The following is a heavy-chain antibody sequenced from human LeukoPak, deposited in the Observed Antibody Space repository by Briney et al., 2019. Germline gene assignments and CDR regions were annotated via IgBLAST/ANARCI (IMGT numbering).Heavy chain of an antibody. V-gene: IGHV3-53*01. CDR3: TRYWGSGNAFDI. CDR1: GFTVNTNY. Sequence: PGGSLRLSCAASGFTVNTNYISWVRQAPGKGLEWVSIIYSGGNTYYADSVKGRFTTSRDNSKNTLYLQMNTLRVEDTAMYYCTRYWGSGNAFDIWGQGTMVTVSS. J-gene: IGHJ3*02. D-gene: IGHD7-27*01. CDR2: IYSGGNT.